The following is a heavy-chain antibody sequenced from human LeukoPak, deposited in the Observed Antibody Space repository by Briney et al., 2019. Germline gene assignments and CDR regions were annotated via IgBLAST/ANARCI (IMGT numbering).Heavy chain of an antibody. CDR2: IKQDGSEK. D-gene: IGHD3-22*01. CDR1: GFTFSSYW. J-gene: IGHJ4*02. Sequence: GGSLRLSCAASGFTFSSYWMSWVRQAPGKGLEWVANIKQDGSEKYYVDSVKGRFTISRDNAKNSLYLQMNSLRAEDTAVYYCARVPYDSSGSVDYWGQRTLVTVSS. V-gene: IGHV3-7*01. CDR3: ARVPYDSSGSVDY.